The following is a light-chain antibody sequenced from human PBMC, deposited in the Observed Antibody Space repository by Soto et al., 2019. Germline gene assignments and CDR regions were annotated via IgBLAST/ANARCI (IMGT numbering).Light chain of an antibody. CDR1: LSVSIS. CDR2: DAS. CDR3: QHRSNWFT. Sequence: EIVLTQSPATLSLAPGESATLSCRASLSVSISVAWNHQTPVQAPRLLIYDASIRAPGIPARFSGSGSVTDFTLTISSLEREDSAVYYCQHRSNWFTFGAGTKVDVK. J-gene: IGKJ3*01. V-gene: IGKV3-11*01.